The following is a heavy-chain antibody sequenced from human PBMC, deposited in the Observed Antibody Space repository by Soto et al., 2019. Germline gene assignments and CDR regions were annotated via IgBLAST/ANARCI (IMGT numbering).Heavy chain of an antibody. D-gene: IGHD3-16*01. J-gene: IGHJ6*02. CDR3: AMVDNYVTPTAQDV. V-gene: IGHV1-18*01. CDR1: GYIFVNYG. Sequence: QVQLVQSGDQVRKPGSSVKVSCKASGYIFVNYGIAWLRQAPGQGPEWMGWLSPYSGNTHYASKVQGRLTMTTDTSTSTAYMDLGRRTSEDRAVYYCAMVDNYVTPTAQDVWGQGTTVTVSS. CDR2: LSPYSGNT.